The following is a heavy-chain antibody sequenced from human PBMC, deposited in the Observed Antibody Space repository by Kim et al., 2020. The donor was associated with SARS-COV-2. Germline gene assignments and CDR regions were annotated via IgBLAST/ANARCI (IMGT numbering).Heavy chain of an antibody. J-gene: IGHJ4*02. V-gene: IGHV3-21*01. CDR2: ISSSSSYI. D-gene: IGHD3-22*01. CDR3: ATEPPYYYDSSGYHGH. CDR1: GFTFSSYS. Sequence: GGSLRLSCAASGFTFSSYSMNWVRQAPGKGLEWVSSISSSSSYIYYADSVKGRFTISRDNAKNSLYLQMNSLRAEDTAVYYCATEPPYYYDSSGYHGHWGQGTLVTVSS.